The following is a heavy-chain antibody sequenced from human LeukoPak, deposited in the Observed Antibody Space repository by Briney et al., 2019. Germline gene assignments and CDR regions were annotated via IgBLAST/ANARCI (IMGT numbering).Heavy chain of an antibody. CDR2: INPNSGGT. CDR1: GYTFADYY. V-gene: IGHV1-2*02. Sequence: ASVKVSCKTSGYTFADYYLHWVRQAPGQGLEWMGSINPNSGGTNYAQKFQGRVTMTRDTSISTAYMELSRLRSDDTAVYYCARVVPAAIRAFDYWGQGTLVTVSS. D-gene: IGHD2-2*02. CDR3: ARVVPAAIRAFDY. J-gene: IGHJ4*02.